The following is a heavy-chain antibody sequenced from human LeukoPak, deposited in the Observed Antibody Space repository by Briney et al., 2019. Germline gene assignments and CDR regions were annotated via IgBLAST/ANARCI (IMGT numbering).Heavy chain of an antibody. CDR2: IYYSGST. V-gene: IGHV4-39*07. CDR3: AREGTTGRNLNWFDS. CDR1: GGSISSSSYY. Sequence: SETLSLTCTVSGGSISSSSYYWGWIRQPPGKGLEWIGSIYYSGSTYYNPSLKSRVTISVDTSKNQFSLKLSSVTAADTAVYYCAREGTTGRNLNWFDSWGQGTLVTVSS. D-gene: IGHD1-1*01. J-gene: IGHJ5*01.